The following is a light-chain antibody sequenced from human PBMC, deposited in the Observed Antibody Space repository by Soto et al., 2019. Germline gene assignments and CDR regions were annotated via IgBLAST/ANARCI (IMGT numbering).Light chain of an antibody. V-gene: IGKV3-20*01. CDR2: GIS. Sequence: ETMMTQSPDTLSVSLGERATLSCRASQTVTRSYLAWYQHKPGQAPRLLISGISRRAPGIPDRFSGDGSGTDFTLTISRLEPEDYAVYYCHQYDGSPITFGQGTRWRL. CDR1: QTVTRSY. CDR3: HQYDGSPIT. J-gene: IGKJ5*01.